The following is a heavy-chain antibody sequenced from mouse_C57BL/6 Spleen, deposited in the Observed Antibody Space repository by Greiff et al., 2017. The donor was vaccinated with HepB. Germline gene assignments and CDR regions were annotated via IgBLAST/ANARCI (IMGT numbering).Heavy chain of an antibody. CDR3: ARGSLYAMDY. D-gene: IGHD6-1*01. V-gene: IGHV1-26*01. CDR2: INPNNGGT. Sequence: EVQLQQSGPELVKPGASVKISCKASGYTFTDYYMNWVKQSHGKSLEWIGDINPNNGGTSYNQKFKGKATLTVDKSSSTAYMELRSLTSEDSAVDYCARGSLYAMDYWGQGTSVTVSS. J-gene: IGHJ4*01. CDR1: GYTFTDYY.